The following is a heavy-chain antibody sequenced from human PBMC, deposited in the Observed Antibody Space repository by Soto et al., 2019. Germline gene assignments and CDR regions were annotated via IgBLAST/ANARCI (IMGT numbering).Heavy chain of an antibody. J-gene: IGHJ4*01. CDR3: AGSSSFYSPFDY. CDR2: MNPNSGNT. D-gene: IGHD2-2*01. Sequence: ASVKVSCKASGYTFTSYDINWVRQATGQGLEWMGWMNPNSGNTGYAQKFQGRVTITTDTSTSTAYMELKSLRSDDTAVYYCAGSSSFYSPFDYWGQGTLVTVSS. V-gene: IGHV1-8*01. CDR1: GYTFTSYD.